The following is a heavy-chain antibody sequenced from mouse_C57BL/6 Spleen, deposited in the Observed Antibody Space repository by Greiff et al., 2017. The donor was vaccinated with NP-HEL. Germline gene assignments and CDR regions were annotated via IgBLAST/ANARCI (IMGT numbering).Heavy chain of an antibody. CDR1: GYTFTSYG. Sequence: QVQLQQSGAELARPGASVKLSCKASGYTFTSYGISWVKQRTGQGLEWIGEIYPRSGNTYYNEKFKGKATLTADKSSSTAYMELRSLTSEDSAVYFCARRGNERENFDYWGQGTTLTVSS. CDR2: IYPRSGNT. V-gene: IGHV1-81*01. J-gene: IGHJ2*01. CDR3: ARRGNERENFDY. D-gene: IGHD2-1*01.